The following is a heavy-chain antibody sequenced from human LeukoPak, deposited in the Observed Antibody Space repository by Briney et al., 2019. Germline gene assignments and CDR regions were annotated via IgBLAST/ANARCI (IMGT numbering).Heavy chain of an antibody. V-gene: IGHV3-7*01. J-gene: IGHJ6*02. CDR2: IKQDGSEK. CDR3: ARGVFPGPYYGMDV. CDR1: GFTFSSYW. Sequence: GGSLRLSCAASGFTFSSYWMSWVRQAPGKGLEWVANIKQDGSEKYYVDSVKGRFTISRDNAKNSLYLQMNSLGAEDTAVYYCARGVFPGPYYGMDVWGQGTTVTVSS.